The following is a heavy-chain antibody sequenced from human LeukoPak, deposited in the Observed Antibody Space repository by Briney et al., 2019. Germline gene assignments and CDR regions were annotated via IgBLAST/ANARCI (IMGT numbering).Heavy chain of an antibody. D-gene: IGHD1-26*01. Sequence: PGGSLRLSCAASGFTFSTCSMNWVRQAPGRGLECVSSICGRSDYIYYADSVKGRFTISRDNAKNSLYLQMNSLRADDTAVYYCARDPFQECELITLDYWGQGTLVTVSS. CDR3: ARDPFQECELITLDY. J-gene: IGHJ4*02. CDR2: ICGRSDYI. CDR1: GFTFSTCS. V-gene: IGHV3-21*01.